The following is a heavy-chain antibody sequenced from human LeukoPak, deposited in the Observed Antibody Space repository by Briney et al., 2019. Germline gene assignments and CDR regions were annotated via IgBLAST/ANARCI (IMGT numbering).Heavy chain of an antibody. CDR1: RGTPSSYV. D-gene: IGHD2-8*01. Sequence: ASVKVSCKASRGTPSSYVVSWVRQAPGQGLEWMGGIIPIFGTANYAQKFQGRVTITADESTSTAYMELSSLRSKDTAVYYCARDRREGSNGYDYWGQGTLVTVSS. V-gene: IGHV1-69*13. CDR3: ARDRREGSNGYDY. J-gene: IGHJ4*02. CDR2: IIPIFGTA.